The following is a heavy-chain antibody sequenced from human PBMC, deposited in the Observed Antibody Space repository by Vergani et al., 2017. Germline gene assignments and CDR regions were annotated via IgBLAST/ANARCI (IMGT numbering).Heavy chain of an antibody. CDR2: ISGSGGST. CDR3: AKGEDSSGLLDY. D-gene: IGHD3-22*01. V-gene: IGHV3-23*01. J-gene: IGHJ4*02. Sequence: EVQLLESGGGLVQPGGSLRLSCAASGFTFSSYAMSWVRQAPGKGLEWVSAISGSGGSTYYADSVKGRFTISRDNSKNSLYLQMNSLRAEDTALYYCAKGEDSSGLLDYWGQGTLVTVSS. CDR1: GFTFSSYA.